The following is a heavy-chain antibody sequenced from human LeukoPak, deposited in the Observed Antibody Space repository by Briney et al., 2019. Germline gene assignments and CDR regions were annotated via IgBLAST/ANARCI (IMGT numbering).Heavy chain of an antibody. D-gene: IGHD2-2*01. V-gene: IGHV3-74*01. J-gene: IGHJ1*01. CDR3: ARLHEYCYSASCTHEYFQR. CDR2: ISGDGSST. CDR1: GFTLSNYC. Sequence: GGSLRLSCAASGFTLSNYCMHWVRQAPGKELLWVSRISGDGSSTSYADSVKGRFTISRDNAKNTLYLQMNSLSAEDTAVYYCARLHEYCYSASCTHEYFQRWGQGTLVTVSS.